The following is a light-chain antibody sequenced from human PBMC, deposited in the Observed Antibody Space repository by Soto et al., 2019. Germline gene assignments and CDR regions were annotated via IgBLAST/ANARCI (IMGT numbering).Light chain of an antibody. CDR2: AAS. J-gene: IGKJ5*01. V-gene: IGKV1-9*01. CDR1: QGISSF. CDR3: QQLDNYPIT. Sequence: IELTQSPSFLSTSVGDRVIITCRASQGISSFLAWYQQKPGKAPKLLIYAASTLQSGVPSRFSGSGSGTEFTLTISSLQPEDFATYYCQQLDNYPITFGQGTRLEIK.